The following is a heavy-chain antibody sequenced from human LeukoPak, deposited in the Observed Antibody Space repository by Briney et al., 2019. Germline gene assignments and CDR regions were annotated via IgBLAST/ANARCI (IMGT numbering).Heavy chain of an antibody. CDR3: ARHLQWLVNY. D-gene: IGHD6-19*01. CDR1: GGSFSGYY. J-gene: IGHJ4*02. V-gene: IGHV4-34*01. Sequence: SETLSLTCAVYGGSFSGYYWSWIRQPPGKGLEWIGEINHSGSTNYNPSLESRVTISVDTSKNQFSLKLSSVTAADTAVYYCARHLQWLVNYWGQGTLVTVSS. CDR2: INHSGST.